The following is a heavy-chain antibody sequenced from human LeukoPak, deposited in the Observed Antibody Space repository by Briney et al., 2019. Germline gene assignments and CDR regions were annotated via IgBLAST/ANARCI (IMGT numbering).Heavy chain of an antibody. D-gene: IGHD3-10*01. CDR1: GFTFSNYI. CDR2: ISSSGSYI. Sequence: PGGSLRLSCAASGFTFSNYIMNWVRQAPGKGLEWVSSISSSGSYIYYADSVKGRFTISRDNAKNSLYLQMNSLRAEDTAVYYCAREGDYYGSGSYRYYYMDVWGKGTTVTVSS. J-gene: IGHJ6*03. CDR3: AREGDYYGSGSYRYYYMDV. V-gene: IGHV3-21*01.